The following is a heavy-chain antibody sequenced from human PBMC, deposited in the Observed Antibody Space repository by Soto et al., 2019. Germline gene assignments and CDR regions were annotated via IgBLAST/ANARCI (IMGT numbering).Heavy chain of an antibody. J-gene: IGHJ3*02. CDR3: ARDSVVVPAAMEGDAFDI. CDR2: INPNSGGT. V-gene: IGHV1-2*04. CDR1: GYTFTGYY. Sequence: ASVKVSCKASGYTFTGYYMHWVRQAPGQGLEWMGWINPNSGGTNYAQKFQGWVTMTRDTSISTAYMELSRLRSDDTAVYYCARDSVVVPAAMEGDAFDIWGQGTMVTVS. D-gene: IGHD2-2*01.